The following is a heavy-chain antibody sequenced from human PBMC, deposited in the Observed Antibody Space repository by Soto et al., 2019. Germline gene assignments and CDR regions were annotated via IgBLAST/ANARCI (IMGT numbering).Heavy chain of an antibody. V-gene: IGHV3-30*18. D-gene: IGHD3-16*02. J-gene: IGHJ5*02. CDR3: AKDIPLNIGWFDP. Sequence: PGGSLRLSCAASGFTFSSYGMHWVRQAPGKGLEWVAVISYDGSNKYYADSVKGRFTISRDNSKNTLYLQMNSLRAEDTAVYYCAKDIPLNIGWFDPWGQGTLVTVSS. CDR1: GFTFSSYG. CDR2: ISYDGSNK.